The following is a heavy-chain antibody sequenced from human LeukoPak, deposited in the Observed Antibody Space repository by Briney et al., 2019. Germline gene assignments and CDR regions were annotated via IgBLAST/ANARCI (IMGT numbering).Heavy chain of an antibody. CDR1: GGTFSSYA. V-gene: IGHV1-69*10. D-gene: IGHD3-10*01. CDR3: ARDNQGYGSGDIPGGGYYYYYGMDV. CDR2: IIPILGIA. Sequence: GASVKVSCKASGGTFSSYAISWVRQAPGQGLEWMGGIIPILGIANYAQKFQGRVTITADRSTSTAYMELSSLRSEDTAVYYCARDNQGYGSGDIPGGGYYYYYGMDVWGQGTTVTVSS. J-gene: IGHJ6*02.